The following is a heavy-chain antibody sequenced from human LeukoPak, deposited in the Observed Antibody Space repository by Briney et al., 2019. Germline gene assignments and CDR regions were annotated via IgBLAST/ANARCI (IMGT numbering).Heavy chain of an antibody. CDR1: GFTFSSYA. Sequence: GGSLRLSCAASGFTFSSYAMSWVRQAPGKGLEWVSAISGGGGSTYYADSVKGRFTISRGNSKNTLYLQMNSLRADDTAVYYCANPGRYSSGWVFPPCFDYWGQGTLVTVSS. J-gene: IGHJ4*02. D-gene: IGHD6-19*01. CDR3: ANPGRYSSGWVFPPCFDY. V-gene: IGHV3-23*01. CDR2: ISGGGGST.